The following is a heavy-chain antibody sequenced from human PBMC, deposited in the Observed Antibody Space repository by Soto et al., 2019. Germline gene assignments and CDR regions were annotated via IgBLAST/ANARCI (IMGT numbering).Heavy chain of an antibody. D-gene: IGHD4-17*01. Sequence: LRLSFVASGFTFSNYAMNWVRQAPGKGLEWVAVISYDGSNKYYADSVKGRITISRDNSRNTLYLQMNNLRAEDTAMYYCARDLGNNYGSFAYWGQGTLVTVSS. J-gene: IGHJ4*02. CDR3: ARDLGNNYGSFAY. CDR2: ISYDGSNK. V-gene: IGHV3-30-3*01. CDR1: GFTFSNYA.